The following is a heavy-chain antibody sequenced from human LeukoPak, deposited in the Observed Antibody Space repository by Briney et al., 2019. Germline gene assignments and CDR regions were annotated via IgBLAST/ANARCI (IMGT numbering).Heavy chain of an antibody. D-gene: IGHD3-22*01. Sequence: SETLSLTCAVYGGSFSGYYWSWIRQPPGKGLEWIGEVNHSGSTNYNPSLKSRVTISVDTSKNQFSLKLSSVTAADTAVYYCARDRYYYDSSGRSTKGFDYWGQGTLVTVSS. V-gene: IGHV4-34*01. J-gene: IGHJ4*02. CDR3: ARDRYYYDSSGRSTKGFDY. CDR2: VNHSGST. CDR1: GGSFSGYY.